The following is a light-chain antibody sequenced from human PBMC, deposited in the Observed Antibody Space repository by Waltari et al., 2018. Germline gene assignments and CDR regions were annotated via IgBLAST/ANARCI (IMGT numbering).Light chain of an antibody. Sequence: QPALTQPASVSGSPGQSITLSSTRTSSAVGNYNVASCHHQYPGKAHKFIIYEVSEGPSGVPDRFSGSKSGTSASLAISGLQPEDEANYYCAAWDVSLSGVVFGGGTKLTVL. CDR1: SSAVGNYNV. CDR3: AAWDVSLSGVV. V-gene: IGLV2-14*02. CDR2: EVS. J-gene: IGLJ2*01.